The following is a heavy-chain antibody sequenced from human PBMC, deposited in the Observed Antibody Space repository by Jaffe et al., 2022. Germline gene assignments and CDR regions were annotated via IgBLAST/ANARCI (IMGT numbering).Heavy chain of an antibody. Sequence: QVQLQQWGAGLLKPSETLSLTCAVYGGSFSGYYWSWIRQPPGKGLEWIGEINHSGSTNYNPSLKSRVTISVDTSKNQFSLKLSSVTAADTAVYYCARGEKQWLAPQGCNCCFDYWGQGTLVTVSS. CDR3: ARGEKQWLAPQGCNCCFDY. CDR1: GGSFSGYY. J-gene: IGHJ4*02. V-gene: IGHV4-34*01. D-gene: IGHD6-19*01. CDR2: INHSGST.